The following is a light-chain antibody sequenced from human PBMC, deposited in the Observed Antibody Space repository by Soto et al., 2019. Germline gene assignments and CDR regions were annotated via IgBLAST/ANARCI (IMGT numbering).Light chain of an antibody. CDR3: QSYDSSFYV. CDR1: SSNIGAGYD. V-gene: IGLV1-40*01. Sequence: SVLTESPSVSGAPGQRVTISCTGGSSNIGAGYDVHWYQQLPGTAPKLLIYGNSNRPSGVPDRFSGSKSGTSASLAITGLQAEDEADYYCQSYDSSFYVFGTGTKVTV. CDR2: GNS. J-gene: IGLJ1*01.